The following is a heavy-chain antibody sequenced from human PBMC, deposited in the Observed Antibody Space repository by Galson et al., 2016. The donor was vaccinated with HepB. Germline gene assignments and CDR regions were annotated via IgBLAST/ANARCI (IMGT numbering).Heavy chain of an antibody. CDR3: ARDYVPGA. D-gene: IGHD3-10*01. V-gene: IGHV3-48*04. J-gene: IGHJ5*02. Sequence: SLRLSCADSGFTFNTYGMNWVRQAPGKGLEWVSYISSASSIKYYADSVKGRFTISRDNARHSLYLEMSSLRGEDTAMYYCARDYVPGAWGQGVLVTVSS. CDR1: GFTFNTYG. CDR2: ISSASSIK.